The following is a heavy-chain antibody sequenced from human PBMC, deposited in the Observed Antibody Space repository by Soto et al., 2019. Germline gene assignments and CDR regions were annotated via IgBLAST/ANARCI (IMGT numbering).Heavy chain of an antibody. CDR2: IYYSGST. V-gene: IGHV4-39*01. D-gene: IGHD3-10*01. Sequence: PSETLSLTCTVSGGSISSSSYYWGWIRQPPGKGLEWIGSIYYSGSTYYNPSLKSRVTISVDTSKNQFSLKLSSVTAADTAVYYCGRHPPLGSGNLNRHTAYYYYYYMDVWGKGTTVTVSS. CDR3: GRHPPLGSGNLNRHTAYYYYYYMDV. CDR1: GGSISSSSYY. J-gene: IGHJ6*03.